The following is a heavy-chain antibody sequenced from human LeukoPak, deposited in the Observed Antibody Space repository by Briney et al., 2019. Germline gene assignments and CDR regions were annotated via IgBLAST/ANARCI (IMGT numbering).Heavy chain of an antibody. J-gene: IGHJ4*02. CDR3: TKDIGPTYNSGYFDY. CDR1: GFTFSDYY. D-gene: IGHD7-27*01. CDR2: ISSSSSYT. Sequence: GGSLRLSCAASGFTFSDYYMSWIRQAPGKGLEWVSYISSSSSYTNYADSVKGRFTISRDNAKNSLYLQMNSLRTEDTALYYCTKDIGPTYNSGYFDYWGQGSLVTVSS. V-gene: IGHV3-11*05.